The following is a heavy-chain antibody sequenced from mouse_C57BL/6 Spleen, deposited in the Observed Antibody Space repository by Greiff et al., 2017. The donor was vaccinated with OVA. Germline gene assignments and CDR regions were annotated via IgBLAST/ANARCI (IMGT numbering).Heavy chain of an antibody. V-gene: IGHV1-50*01. CDR2: IDPSASYT. CDR1: GYTFTSYW. D-gene: IGHD3-2*02. CDR3: ARRGSYAMDD. J-gene: IGHJ4*01. Sequence: QVQLQQSGAELVKPGASVKLSCKASGYTFTSYWLQWVKQRPGQGLEWIGEIDPSASYTNYNQKFKGKATLTVDTSSITAYMQLSSLTSEDSAVYYCARRGSYAMDDWGQGTSVTVSA.